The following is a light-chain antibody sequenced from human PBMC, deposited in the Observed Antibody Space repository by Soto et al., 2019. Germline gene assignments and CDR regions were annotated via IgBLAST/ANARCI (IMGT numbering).Light chain of an antibody. Sequence: LTQPASVSGSPGQSIAISCTGTRSDVGAYNYVSWYQQHPGKAPKLMISEVTSRPSGVSDRFSGSKSGNTASLTISGLQAEDEADYYCSSFTSRFTFVFGTGTKVTVL. CDR3: SSFTSRFTFV. J-gene: IGLJ1*01. V-gene: IGLV2-14*01. CDR1: RSDVGAYNY. CDR2: EVT.